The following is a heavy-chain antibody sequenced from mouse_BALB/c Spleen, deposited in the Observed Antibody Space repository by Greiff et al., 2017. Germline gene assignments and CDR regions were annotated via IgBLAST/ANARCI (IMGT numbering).Heavy chain of an antibody. CDR2: ISYSGST. V-gene: IGHV3-2*02. Sequence: EVQLVESGPGLVKPSQSLSLTCTVTGYSITSDYAWNWIRQFPGNKLEWMGYISYSGSTSYNPSLKSRISITRDTSKNQFFLQLNSVTTEDTATYYCASYDGYPPYAMDYWGQGTSVTVSS. CDR1: GYSITSDYA. J-gene: IGHJ4*01. D-gene: IGHD2-3*01. CDR3: ASYDGYPPYAMDY.